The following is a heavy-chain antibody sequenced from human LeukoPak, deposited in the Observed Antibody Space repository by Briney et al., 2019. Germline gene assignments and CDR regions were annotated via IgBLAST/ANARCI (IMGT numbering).Heavy chain of an antibody. CDR2: ISSSSGTI. CDR1: GFTFSSFS. V-gene: IGHV3-48*04. Sequence: GGSLRLSCAASGFTFSSFSMNWVRQAPGKGLEWVSYISSSSGTIYYADSVKGRFTISRDNAKNSLYLQMNSLRAEDTAVYYCARDGSAGSGYFDYWGQGTLVTVSS. J-gene: IGHJ4*02. D-gene: IGHD3-22*01. CDR3: ARDGSAGSGYFDY.